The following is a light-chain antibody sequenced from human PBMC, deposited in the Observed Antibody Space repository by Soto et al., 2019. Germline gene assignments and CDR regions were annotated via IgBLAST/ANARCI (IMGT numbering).Light chain of an antibody. CDR3: QQRYNEPQT. Sequence: EIVLSQSPAILSLSPGDRATLSCRASQTVSSFLAWYQQKPGQAPRLLIYDTSNRATGVPARFNASGSGTEFTHTIISLKPEDFAVYFCQQRYNEPQTFGQGTKLDIK. V-gene: IGKV3-11*01. J-gene: IGKJ2*01. CDR2: DTS. CDR1: QTVSSF.